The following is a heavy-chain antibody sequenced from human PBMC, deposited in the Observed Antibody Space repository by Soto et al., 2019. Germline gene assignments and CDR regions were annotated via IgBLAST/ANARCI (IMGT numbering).Heavy chain of an antibody. CDR3: ARAEDCSGGSCYPQFFDH. Sequence: QVQLVQSGAEVKKPGSSVKVSCKASGGTFSSYAISWVRQAPGQGLEWMGGIIPIFGTANYAQKFQGRVTITADESTSTAYMELSSLRSEDTAVYYCARAEDCSGGSCYPQFFDHWGQGTLVTVSS. CDR1: GGTFSSYA. V-gene: IGHV1-69*01. CDR2: IIPIFGTA. D-gene: IGHD2-15*01. J-gene: IGHJ5*02.